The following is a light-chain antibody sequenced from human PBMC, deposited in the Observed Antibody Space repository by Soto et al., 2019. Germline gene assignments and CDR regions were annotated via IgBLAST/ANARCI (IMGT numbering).Light chain of an antibody. Sequence: QSALTQPRSVSGSPGQSVTISCTGTSSDVGGYNYVSWYQQHPGKAPKLMIYDVSERPSGVPDRFSGSKSGNTASLTISGLQAEDEADYYCWSYAGADTWVFGGGTKLTVL. CDR1: SSDVGGYNY. V-gene: IGLV2-11*01. CDR3: WSYAGADTWV. CDR2: DVS. J-gene: IGLJ3*02.